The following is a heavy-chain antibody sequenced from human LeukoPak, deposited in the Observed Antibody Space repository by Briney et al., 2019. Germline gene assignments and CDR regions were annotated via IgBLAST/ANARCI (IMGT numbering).Heavy chain of an antibody. V-gene: IGHV1-2*02. CDR3: AREGAGLGSSTWSDFDY. Sequence: ASVKVSCKASGYTFTGYYIHWVRQAPGQGLEWMGWINPNSGGTNYAQKFQGRVIMTRDTSISTAYMELSRLRSDDTAVYYCAREGAGLGSSTWSDFDYWGRGTLVTVSS. D-gene: IGHD6-6*01. J-gene: IGHJ4*02. CDR1: GYTFTGYY. CDR2: INPNSGGT.